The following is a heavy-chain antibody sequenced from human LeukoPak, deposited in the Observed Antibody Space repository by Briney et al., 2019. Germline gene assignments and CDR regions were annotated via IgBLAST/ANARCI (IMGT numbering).Heavy chain of an antibody. Sequence: ASVKVSCKASGYTFTGYYMHWVRQAPGQGLEWMGRTNPNSGGTNYAQKFQGRVTMTRDTSISTAYMELSRLRSDDTAVYYCARDNWNYVGRYYYYMDVWGKGTTVTVSS. CDR3: ARDNWNYVGRYYYYMDV. CDR2: TNPNSGGT. V-gene: IGHV1-2*06. D-gene: IGHD1-7*01. CDR1: GYTFTGYY. J-gene: IGHJ6*03.